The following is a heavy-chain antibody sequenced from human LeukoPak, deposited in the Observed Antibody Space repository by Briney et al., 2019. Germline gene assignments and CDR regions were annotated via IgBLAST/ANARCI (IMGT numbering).Heavy chain of an antibody. CDR1: GFTFSNYA. J-gene: IGHJ3*02. Sequence: GGSLRLSCAASGFTFSNYAMNWVRQAPGKGLEWVSTISQSGDFTYYADSVKGRFTISRDKSSNTVSLQMNSLRADDTAVYYCAREYDSSGHYYLAFDIWGQGTMVTVSS. D-gene: IGHD3-22*01. CDR3: AREYDSSGHYYLAFDI. CDR2: ISQSGDFT. V-gene: IGHV3-23*01.